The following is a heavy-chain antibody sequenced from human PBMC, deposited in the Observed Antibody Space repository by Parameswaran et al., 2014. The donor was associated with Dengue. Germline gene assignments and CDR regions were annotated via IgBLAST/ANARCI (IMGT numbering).Heavy chain of an antibody. V-gene: IGHV3-30*02. Sequence: VRQMPGKGLEWVAFIRYDGSDKYYADSVKGRFTISRENPKNTLYLQLNSLRAEDTAVYYCAKDGYCSGGGCYWRFPDYWARNPGHRLL. J-gene: IGHJ4*01. CDR3: AKDGYCSGGGCYWRFPDY. CDR2: IRYDGSDK. D-gene: IGHD2-15*01.